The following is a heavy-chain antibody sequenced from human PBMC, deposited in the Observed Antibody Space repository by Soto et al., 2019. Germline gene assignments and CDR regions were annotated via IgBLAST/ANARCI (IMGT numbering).Heavy chain of an antibody. CDR1: GFTFSSYS. Sequence: EVQLVESGGGLVKPGGSLRLSCAASGFTFSSYSMNWVRQAPGKGLEWVSSISSSSSDIYYADSVKGRVTISRDNAKNSLYLQVNSLRAEDTAVYDCAGGVVVAGKNYWGQGTLVTVAS. J-gene: IGHJ4*02. CDR2: ISSSSSDI. D-gene: IGHD2-15*01. CDR3: AGGVVVAGKNY. V-gene: IGHV3-21*01.